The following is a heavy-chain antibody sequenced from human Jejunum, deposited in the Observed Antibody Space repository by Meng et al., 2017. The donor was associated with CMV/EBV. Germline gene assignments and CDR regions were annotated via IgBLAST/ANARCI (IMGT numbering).Heavy chain of an antibody. V-gene: IGHV3-23*01. D-gene: IGHD3-10*01. J-gene: IGHJ6*02. CDR2: ISGSGGGT. CDR3: AKSGGEFLYFLYGMAMAV. CDR1: SSYA. Sequence: SSYAMPWVRQAPGKGLEWFSSISGSGGGTEYADSVKGRFSVSRDNSENTVYLQMDSLRGDDTAVYYCAKSGGEFLYFLYGMAMAVWGQGTTVTVSS.